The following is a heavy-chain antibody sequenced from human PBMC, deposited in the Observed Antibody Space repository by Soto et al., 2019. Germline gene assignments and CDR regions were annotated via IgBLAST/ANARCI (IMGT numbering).Heavy chain of an antibody. Sequence: GESLKISCKGSGYSFTIYWIGWVRQMPGKGLEWMGIIYPGDSDTRYSPSFQGQVTISADKSISTAYLQWSSLKASDTAMYYCXRHKYSSSWYSSTPFDYWGQGTLVTVSS. D-gene: IGHD6-13*01. CDR2: IYPGDSDT. V-gene: IGHV5-51*01. CDR3: XRHKYSSSWYSSTPFDY. J-gene: IGHJ4*02. CDR1: GYSFTIYW.